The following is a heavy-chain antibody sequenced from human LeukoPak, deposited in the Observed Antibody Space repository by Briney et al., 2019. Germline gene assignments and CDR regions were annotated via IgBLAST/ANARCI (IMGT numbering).Heavy chain of an antibody. V-gene: IGHV3-7*01. CDR3: ARSQTAKWDSSCYFSDY. CDR2: IKKHGSEK. CDR1: GFIFSGSW. D-gene: IGHD3-22*01. Sequence: GGSLRLSCTASGFIFSGSWMAWIRQAPGKGLEWVAIIKKHGSEKYYVDSMKGRFTISRDNAKNSLYLQRDSLRAVYPAVYYCARSQTAKWDSSCYFSDYWGQGTPVTVSS. J-gene: IGHJ4*02.